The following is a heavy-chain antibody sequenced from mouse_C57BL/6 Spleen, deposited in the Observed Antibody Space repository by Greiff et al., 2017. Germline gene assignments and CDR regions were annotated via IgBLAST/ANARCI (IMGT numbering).Heavy chain of an antibody. D-gene: IGHD2-4*01. V-gene: IGHV14-4*01. J-gene: IGHJ3*01. CDR3: TTRGDYDEGFAY. CDR1: GFNIKDDY. CDR2: IDPENGDT. Sequence: VQLQQSGAELVRPGASVKLSCTASGFNIKDDYMHWVKQRPEQGLEWIGWIDPENGDTEYASQFQGKATITADTSSNTAYLQLSSLTSEDTAVYYCTTRGDYDEGFAYWGQGTLVTVSA.